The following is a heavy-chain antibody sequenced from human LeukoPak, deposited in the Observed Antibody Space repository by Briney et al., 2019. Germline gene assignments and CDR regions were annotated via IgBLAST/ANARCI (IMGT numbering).Heavy chain of an antibody. CDR3: AKETTVTTSRYHYGMDV. J-gene: IGHJ6*02. D-gene: IGHD4-17*01. Sequence: PGGSLRLSCAASGFTFSSYGMHWVRQAPGKGLEWVAVISYDGSNKYQADSVKGRLATSRDNSKNTLYLQMSSLRAEDTAVYYCAKETTVTTSRYHYGMDVWGQGTTVTVSS. V-gene: IGHV3-30*18. CDR2: ISYDGSNK. CDR1: GFTFSSYG.